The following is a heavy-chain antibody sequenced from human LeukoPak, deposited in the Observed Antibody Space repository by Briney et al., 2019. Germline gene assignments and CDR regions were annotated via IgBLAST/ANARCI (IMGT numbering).Heavy chain of an antibody. Sequence: VASVKVSCKASGYTFTNYHMHWVRQAPGQGLEWMGIINPSGGRTSYAQKFQGRVTMTRDMSTSTVYMELSSLISEDTAVYYCARGDGEGATIYAFDIWGQGTMVTVSS. V-gene: IGHV1-46*01. D-gene: IGHD1-26*01. CDR1: GYTFTNYH. CDR2: INPSGGRT. J-gene: IGHJ3*02. CDR3: ARGDGEGATIYAFDI.